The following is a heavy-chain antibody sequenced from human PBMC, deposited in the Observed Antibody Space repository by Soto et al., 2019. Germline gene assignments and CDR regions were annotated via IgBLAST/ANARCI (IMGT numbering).Heavy chain of an antibody. CDR1: GGSISSGGYY. V-gene: IGHV4-31*03. CDR3: ARDNWARFNDDYYYYGMDV. CDR2: IYYSGST. J-gene: IGHJ6*02. Sequence: SETLSLTCTVSGGSISSGGYYWSWIRQHPGKGLEWIGYIYYSGSTYYNPSLKSRVTISVDTSKNQFSLKLSSVTAADTAVYYCARDNWARFNDDYYYYGMDVWGQGTTVTVSS. D-gene: IGHD3-3*01.